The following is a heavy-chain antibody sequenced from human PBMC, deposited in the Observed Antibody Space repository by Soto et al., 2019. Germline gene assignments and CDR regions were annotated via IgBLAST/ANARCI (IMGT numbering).Heavy chain of an antibody. Sequence: SQTLSLTCAISGDSVSNNGAAWNWIRQSPSRGLEWLGRTYYRSKWYNDYAVSVKSRISITPDISKNQFSLQLNSVTPEDTAVYFCARDPPAFHSAFDYWGQGTLVTVSS. CDR2: TYYRSKWYN. CDR3: ARDPPAFHSAFDY. V-gene: IGHV6-1*01. J-gene: IGHJ4*02. D-gene: IGHD4-4*01. CDR1: GDSVSNNGAA.